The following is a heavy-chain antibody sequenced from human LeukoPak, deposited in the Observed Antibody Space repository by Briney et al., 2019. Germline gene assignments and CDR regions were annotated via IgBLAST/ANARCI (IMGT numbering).Heavy chain of an antibody. Sequence: GGSLRLSCAASGFTFSSYAMSWVRQAPGKGLEWVSAISGSGGSTYYADSVKGRFTISRDNSKNTLYLQMNSLRAEDTAVYYCAKGLGYYDSSGYYPGDYWGQGNLVTVSS. CDR3: AKGLGYYDSSGYYPGDY. CDR2: ISGSGGST. V-gene: IGHV3-23*01. J-gene: IGHJ4*02. CDR1: GFTFSSYA. D-gene: IGHD3-22*01.